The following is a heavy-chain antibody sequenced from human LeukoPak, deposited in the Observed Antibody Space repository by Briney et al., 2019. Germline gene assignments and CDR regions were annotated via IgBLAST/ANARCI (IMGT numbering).Heavy chain of an antibody. CDR1: GGSISSSSYY. V-gene: IGHV4-39*07. CDR2: IYYSGST. J-gene: IGHJ3*02. Sequence: SETLSLTCTVSGGSISSSSYYWGWIRQPPGKGLEWIGSIYYSGSTYYNPSLKSRVTISVDTSKNQFSLKLSSVTAADTAVYYCARDGAESSGWYGGPDAFDIWGQGTMVTVSS. D-gene: IGHD6-19*01. CDR3: ARDGAESSGWYGGPDAFDI.